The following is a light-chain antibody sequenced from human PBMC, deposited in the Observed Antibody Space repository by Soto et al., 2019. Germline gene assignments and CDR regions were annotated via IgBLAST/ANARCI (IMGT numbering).Light chain of an antibody. CDR1: QSIVTY. CDR3: QQSYSTPPWT. J-gene: IGKJ1*01. V-gene: IGKV1-39*01. Sequence: DIQMTQSPSYLSASVGDRVTITCRASQSIVTYLNWYLQKPGKATKLLIYAASNLQSGVPSRFSGSGSGTDFTLTIRSLQPEDVATYFCQQSYSTPPWTFGQGTKVEIK. CDR2: AAS.